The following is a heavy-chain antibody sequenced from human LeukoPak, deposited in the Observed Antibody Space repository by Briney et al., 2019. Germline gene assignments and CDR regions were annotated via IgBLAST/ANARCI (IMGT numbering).Heavy chain of an antibody. CDR1: GGSISSGGYY. CDR2: IYYSGST. CDR3: ARVADIRLGDPNWFYL. Sequence: SQTLSLTCTVSGGSISSGGYYWSWIREHPGKGLEWLGYIYYSGSTYYNPSLKSRVTISVDTSKNQFPLKLSSVTAADTAVYYCARVADIRLGDPNWFYLWGQGTLVTVSS. D-gene: IGHD3-16*01. J-gene: IGHJ5*02. V-gene: IGHV4-31*03.